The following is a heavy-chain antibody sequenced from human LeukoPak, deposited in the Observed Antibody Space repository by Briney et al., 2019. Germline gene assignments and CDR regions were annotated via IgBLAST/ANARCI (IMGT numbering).Heavy chain of an antibody. CDR3: ARVGRHCSSTSCYLEVRAYYYYGMDV. J-gene: IGHJ6*02. V-gene: IGHV3-48*03. D-gene: IGHD2-2*01. Sequence: GGSLRLSCAASGFTFSSYEMNWVRQAPGNGLEWVSYISSSGSTIYYADSVKGRFTISRDNAKNSLYLQMNSLRAEDTAVYYCARVGRHCSSTSCYLEVRAYYYYGMDVWGQGTTVTVSS. CDR2: ISSSGSTI. CDR1: GFTFSSYE.